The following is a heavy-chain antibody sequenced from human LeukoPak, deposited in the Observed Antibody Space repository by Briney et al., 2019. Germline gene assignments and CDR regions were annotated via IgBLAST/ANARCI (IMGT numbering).Heavy chain of an antibody. J-gene: IGHJ4*02. CDR2: ISSSSYI. CDR1: GFTFSSYS. V-gene: IGHV3-21*01. D-gene: IGHD3-10*01. CDR3: ARERGSGSYYN. Sequence: PGGSLRLSCAASGFTFSSYSMNWVRQAPGKGLEWVSSISSSSYIYYADSVKGRFTISRDNAKNSLYLQMNSLRAEDTAVYYCARERGSGSYYNWGQGTLVTVSS.